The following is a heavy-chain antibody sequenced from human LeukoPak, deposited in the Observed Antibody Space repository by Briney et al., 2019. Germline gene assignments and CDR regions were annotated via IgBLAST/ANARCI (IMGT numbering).Heavy chain of an antibody. CDR1: GFTFSSYG. V-gene: IGHV3-23*01. J-gene: IGHJ6*03. CDR3: AKVATRGTGDYMDV. CDR2: ISAGGGST. D-gene: IGHD2-8*02. Sequence: GGSLRLSCAASGFTFSSYGMSWVRQAPGKGLEWVSSISAGGGSTYYADSVKGRFTISRDNSKSTLYLQMNSLRAEDTAVYHCAKVATRGTGDYMDVWGKGTTVTVSS.